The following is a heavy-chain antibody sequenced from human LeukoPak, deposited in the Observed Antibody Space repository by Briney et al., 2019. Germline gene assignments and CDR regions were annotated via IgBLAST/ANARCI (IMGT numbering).Heavy chain of an antibody. Sequence: SETLSLTCTVSGGSISSGDYYWSWIRQPPGKGLEWIGYIYYSGSTYYNPSLKSRVTISVDTSKNQFSLKLSSVTAADTAVYYCARYGSSGRTKKPRHYYYGMDVWGQGTTVTVSS. D-gene: IGHD3-22*01. CDR1: GGSISSGDYY. J-gene: IGHJ6*02. CDR2: IYYSGST. V-gene: IGHV4-30-4*01. CDR3: ARYGSSGRTKKPRHYYYGMDV.